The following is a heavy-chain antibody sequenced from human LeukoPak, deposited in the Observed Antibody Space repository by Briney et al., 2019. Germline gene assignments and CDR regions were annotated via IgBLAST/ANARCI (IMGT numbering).Heavy chain of an antibody. CDR2: INPNGGST. CDR3: AREWHCSSTSCYTGGQGVNWFDP. Sequence: GASVKVSCKASGYTFTSYYMHWVRQAPGQGLEWMGIINPNGGSTSYAQKFQGRVTMTRDMSTSTVYMELSSLRSEDTAVYYCAREWHCSSTSCYTGGQGVNWFDPWGQGTLVTVSS. J-gene: IGHJ5*02. CDR1: GYTFTSYY. D-gene: IGHD2-2*02. V-gene: IGHV1-46*01.